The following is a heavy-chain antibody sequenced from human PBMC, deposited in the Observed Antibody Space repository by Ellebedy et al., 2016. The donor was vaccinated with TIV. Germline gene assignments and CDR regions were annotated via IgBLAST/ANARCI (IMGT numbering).Heavy chain of an antibody. CDR3: AGGYCTSTSCRKNTDS. J-gene: IGHJ4*02. CDR1: GFTFSTYA. V-gene: IGHV3-23*01. CDR2: ISGSGGST. D-gene: IGHD2-2*01. Sequence: GESLKISCAASGFTFSTYAMSRVRQAPGKRLEWVSAISGSGGSTYYADSVKGRFTISRDNSKNTLYLQMNSLRAEDTAVYYCAGGYCTSTSCRKNTDSWGQGTLVTVSS.